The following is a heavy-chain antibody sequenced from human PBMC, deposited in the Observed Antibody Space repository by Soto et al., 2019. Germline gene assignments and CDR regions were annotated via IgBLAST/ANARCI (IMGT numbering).Heavy chain of an antibody. J-gene: IGHJ3*02. CDR3: ATGELFHGDAFDI. CDR2: FNPEDGDT. CDR1: GYTLTELS. D-gene: IGHD3-10*01. V-gene: IGHV1-24*01. Sequence: ASVKVSCKASGYTLTELSMNWVRQAPGKGLEWMGGFNPEDGDTIYAQKLQGRVTMTTDTSTITAYMELSSLRSEDTAVYYCATGELFHGDAFDIWGQGTMVTVSS.